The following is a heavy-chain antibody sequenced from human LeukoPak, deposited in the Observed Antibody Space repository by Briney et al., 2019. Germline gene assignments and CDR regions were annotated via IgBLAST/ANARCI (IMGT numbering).Heavy chain of an antibody. CDR1: GYSISSGYY. Sequence: PSETLSLTCTVSGYSISSGYYWGWIRQPPGKGPEWIGSIYHSGSTYYNPSLKSRATISVDTSKNQFSLKLSSVTAADTAMYYCACGVRELLDYWGQGTLVTVSS. J-gene: IGHJ4*02. CDR2: IYHSGST. V-gene: IGHV4-38-2*02. CDR3: ACGVRELLDY. D-gene: IGHD5-24*01.